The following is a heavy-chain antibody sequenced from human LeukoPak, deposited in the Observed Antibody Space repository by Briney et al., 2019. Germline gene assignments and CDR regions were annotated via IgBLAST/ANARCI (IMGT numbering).Heavy chain of an antibody. D-gene: IGHD3-22*01. Sequence: GASVKVSCKASGYTFRNYVINWVRQDPGQGLEWMGWISAYNGNTDYAQKFQGRVTMTRDTSTNTAYMELRGLRSDDTAVYFCARERLTMIVEVSPHDALDIWGQGTIVSVSS. J-gene: IGHJ3*02. CDR3: ARERLTMIVEVSPHDALDI. V-gene: IGHV1-18*01. CDR2: ISAYNGNT. CDR1: GYTFRNYV.